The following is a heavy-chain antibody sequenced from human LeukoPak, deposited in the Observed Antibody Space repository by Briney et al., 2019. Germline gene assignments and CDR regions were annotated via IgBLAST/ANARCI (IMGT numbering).Heavy chain of an antibody. J-gene: IGHJ4*02. CDR2: ISSSSSYI. V-gene: IGHV3-21*01. CDR1: GFTFSSYA. D-gene: IGHD3-22*01. CDR3: ARDYYDSSGSPLFDY. Sequence: PGGSLRLSCAASGFTFSSYAMHWVRQAPGKGLEWVSSISSSSSYIYYADSVKGRFTISRDNAKNSLYLQMNSLRAEDTAVYYCARDYYDSSGSPLFDYWGQGTLVTVSS.